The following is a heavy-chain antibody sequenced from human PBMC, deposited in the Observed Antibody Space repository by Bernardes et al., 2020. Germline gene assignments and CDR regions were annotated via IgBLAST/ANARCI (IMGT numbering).Heavy chain of an antibody. CDR1: GGSISSYY. Sequence: SETLSLTCTVSGGSISSYYWSWIRQPPGKGLEWIGYIYYSGSTNYNPSLRSRVTISLDTSKSHFSLKLSSVTAADTAVYYCASGGLGASDYRGQGLLVTVSS. D-gene: IGHD3-16*01. V-gene: IGHV4-59*01. CDR3: ASGGLGASDY. J-gene: IGHJ4*02. CDR2: IYYSGST.